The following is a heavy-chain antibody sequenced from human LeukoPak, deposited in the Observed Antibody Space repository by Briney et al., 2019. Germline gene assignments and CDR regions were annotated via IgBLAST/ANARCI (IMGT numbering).Heavy chain of an antibody. J-gene: IGHJ4*02. V-gene: IGHV3-23*01. CDR3: AKDRVRGYCSSTSCYPY. Sequence: GGSLRLSCAASGFTFSSYAMSWVRQAPGKGLEWVSAISGSGGSTYYADSVKGRFTISRDNSENTLYLQMNSLRAEDTAVYYCAKDRVRGYCSSTSCYPYWGQGTLVTVSS. D-gene: IGHD2-2*01. CDR2: ISGSGGST. CDR1: GFTFSSYA.